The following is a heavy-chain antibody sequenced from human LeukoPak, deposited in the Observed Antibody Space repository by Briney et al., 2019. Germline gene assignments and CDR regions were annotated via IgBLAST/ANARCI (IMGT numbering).Heavy chain of an antibody. J-gene: IGHJ3*02. CDR3: AREYYDSSGRLPVDAFDI. D-gene: IGHD3-22*01. V-gene: IGHV3-30-3*01. CDR1: GFTFSSYA. CDR2: ISYDGSNK. Sequence: GGSLRLSCAASGFTFSSYAMHWVRPAPGKGLEWVAVISYDGSNKYYADSVKGRFTISRDNSKNTLYLQMNSLRAEDTAVYYCAREYYDSSGRLPVDAFDIWGQGTMVTVSS.